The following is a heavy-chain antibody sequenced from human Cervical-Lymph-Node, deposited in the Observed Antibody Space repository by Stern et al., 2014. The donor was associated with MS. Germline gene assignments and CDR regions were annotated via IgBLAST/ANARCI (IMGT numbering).Heavy chain of an antibody. Sequence: VQLLQPGAEVRKPGESLRISCEVSGYRFTNNWIGWVRQVSGKGLEWMGIIYPGDSETRYSPSFQGQVTILVDKSNSITYLQWSSLKASDTAMYYCARRGHGYMGIDYWGQGTLVTVSS. CDR1: GYRFTNNW. CDR3: ARRGHGYMGIDY. V-gene: IGHV5-51*03. J-gene: IGHJ4*02. D-gene: IGHD1-1*01. CDR2: IYPGDSET.